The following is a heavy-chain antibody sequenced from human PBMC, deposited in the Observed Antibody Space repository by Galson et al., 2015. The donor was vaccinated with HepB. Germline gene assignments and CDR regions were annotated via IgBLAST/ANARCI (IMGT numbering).Heavy chain of an antibody. Sequence: SLRLSCAASGFTFSNYAMTWVRQVPGKGLEWVSTTSGSSGGTYYADSVEGRFTISRDNSKNTLYLQVNSLRAEDTAVYYCAKGYGSGWYLDYWGQGTLVTVSS. J-gene: IGHJ4*02. D-gene: IGHD6-19*01. CDR3: AKGYGSGWYLDY. CDR2: TSGSSGGT. CDR1: GFTFSNYA. V-gene: IGHV3-23*01.